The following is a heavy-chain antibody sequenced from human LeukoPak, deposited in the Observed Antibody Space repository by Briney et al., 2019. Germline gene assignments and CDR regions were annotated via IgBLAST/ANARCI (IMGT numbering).Heavy chain of an antibody. CDR3: ARDYYGSKSSSFDP. CDR2: INPSGGST. CDR1: GYTFTTYY. V-gene: IGHV1-46*01. Sequence: GASVKVSCKASGYTFTTYYIHWVRQAPGQGLEWMGIINPSGGSTSYAQNFQGRVTLTRNTSIDTAYMELSSLRSEDTAVYYCARDYYGSKSSSFDPWGQGTLVTVSS. D-gene: IGHD3-10*01. J-gene: IGHJ5*02.